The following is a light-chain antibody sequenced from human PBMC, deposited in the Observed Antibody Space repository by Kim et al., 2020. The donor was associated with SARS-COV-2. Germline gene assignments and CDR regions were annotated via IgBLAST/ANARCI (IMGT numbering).Light chain of an antibody. Sequence: ASVGDRVTITCRASQSISRFLNWYQQKPGKAPKLLLYAASNLQSGVPSRFSGSGSGTDFTLTISSLQPEDFATYFCLQSYSTPMYTFGQGTKLEI. CDR3: LQSYSTPMYT. J-gene: IGKJ2*01. CDR1: QSISRF. CDR2: AAS. V-gene: IGKV1-39*01.